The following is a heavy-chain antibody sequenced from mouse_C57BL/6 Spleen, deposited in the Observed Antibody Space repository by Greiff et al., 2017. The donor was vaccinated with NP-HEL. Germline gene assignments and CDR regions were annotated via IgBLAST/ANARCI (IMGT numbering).Heavy chain of an antibody. CDR2: IDPETGGT. CDR3: TRDSITTGMDH. CDR1: GYTFTDYE. J-gene: IGHJ4*01. D-gene: IGHD1-2*01. V-gene: IGHV1-15*01. Sequence: VQLQQSGAELVRPGASVTLSCKASGYTFTDYEMHWVKQTPVHGLEWIGAIDPETGGTAYNQKFKGKAILTADKSSSTAYMELRSLTSEDSAVYYCTRDSITTGMDHWGQGTSVTVSS.